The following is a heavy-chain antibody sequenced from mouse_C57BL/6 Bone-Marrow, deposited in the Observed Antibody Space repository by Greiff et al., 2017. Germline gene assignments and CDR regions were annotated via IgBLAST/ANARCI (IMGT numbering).Heavy chain of an antibody. CDR1: GYAFSSSW. CDR3: ASGRDDYIFAY. V-gene: IGHV1-82*01. J-gene: IGHJ3*01. D-gene: IGHD2-4*01. Sequence: QVQLQQSGPELVKPGASVKISCKASGYAFSSSWMNWVKQRPGKGLEWIGRIYPGDGDTNYNGKFKGKATLTADKSSSTAYMQLSSLTSEDSAVYFCASGRDDYIFAYWGQGTLVTVSA. CDR2: IYPGDGDT.